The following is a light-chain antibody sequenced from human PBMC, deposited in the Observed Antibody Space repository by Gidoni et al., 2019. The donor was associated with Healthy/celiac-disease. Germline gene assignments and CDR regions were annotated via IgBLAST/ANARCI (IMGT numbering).Light chain of an antibody. CDR2: AAS. CDR1: QSISSY. V-gene: IGKV1-39*01. J-gene: IGKJ2*01. Sequence: DIQMTQSPSSLSASVGDRVTIPGRASQSISSYLNWYQQNPGKAPKLLIYAASSLQSGVPSRFSGSGSGTDFTLTISSLQPEDVATYYCQQSYSTPRTFGQGTKLEIK. CDR3: QQSYSTPRT.